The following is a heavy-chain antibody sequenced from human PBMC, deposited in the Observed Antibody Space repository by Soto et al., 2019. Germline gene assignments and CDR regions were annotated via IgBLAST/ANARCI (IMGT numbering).Heavy chain of an antibody. J-gene: IGHJ4*02. D-gene: IGHD2-15*01. CDR3: APGDIVVVVAATGFDY. Sequence: EVQLLESGGGSVQPGGSLRLSCAASGFTFSSYAMSWVRQAPGKGLEWVSAISGSGGSTYYADSVKGRFTISRDNSKNTLYLQMNSLRAEDTAVYYCAPGDIVVVVAATGFDYWGQGTLVTVSS. V-gene: IGHV3-23*01. CDR2: ISGSGGST. CDR1: GFTFSSYA.